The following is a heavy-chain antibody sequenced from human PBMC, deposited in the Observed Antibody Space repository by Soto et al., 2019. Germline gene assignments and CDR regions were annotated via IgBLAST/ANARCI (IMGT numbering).Heavy chain of an antibody. D-gene: IGHD2-15*01. Sequence: QLQLQESGPGLVKPSETLSLTCTVSGGSISSSSYYWGWIRQPPGKGLEWIGSIYYSGSTYYNPSLKSRVTISVDTSKNQFSLKLSSVTAADTAVYYCASPGYCSGGSCYSRDWFDPWGQGTLVTVSS. V-gene: IGHV4-39*01. J-gene: IGHJ5*02. CDR1: GGSISSSSYY. CDR3: ASPGYCSGGSCYSRDWFDP. CDR2: IYYSGST.